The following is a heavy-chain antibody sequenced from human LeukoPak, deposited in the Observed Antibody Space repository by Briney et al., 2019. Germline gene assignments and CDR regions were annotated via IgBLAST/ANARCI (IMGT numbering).Heavy chain of an antibody. CDR3: AKNLASLSSSYDY. J-gene: IGHJ4*02. V-gene: IGHV3-30*18. D-gene: IGHD2-2*01. CDR1: GFTFYTYG. Sequence: PGTSLRLSCAASGFTFYTYGMHWVRQAPGKGLEWVAVISFDGNNEYYADSVKGRFTISRDNSKKTLYLQMNNLRAEDTALYYCAKNLASLSSSYDYWGQGTLVTVSS. CDR2: ISFDGNNE.